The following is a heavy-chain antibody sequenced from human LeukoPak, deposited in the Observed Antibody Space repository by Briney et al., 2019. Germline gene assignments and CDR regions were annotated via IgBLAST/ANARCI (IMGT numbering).Heavy chain of an antibody. D-gene: IGHD6-19*01. CDR3: AKTYSSGWRIDY. CDR1: GGSINSYY. Sequence: SETLSLTCTVSGGSINSYYWSWIRQPPGKGLEWIGSIYYSGSTYYNPSLKSRVTISVDTSKNQFSLKLSSVTAADTAVYYCAKTYSSGWRIDYWGQGTLVTVSS. J-gene: IGHJ4*02. CDR2: IYYSGST. V-gene: IGHV4-59*05.